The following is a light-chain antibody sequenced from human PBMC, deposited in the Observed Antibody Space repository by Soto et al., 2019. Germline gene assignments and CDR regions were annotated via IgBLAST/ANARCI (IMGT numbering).Light chain of an antibody. CDR3: QQRSNWPPIT. Sequence: EIVLTQSPATLSLSPGERATLSCRASQSVSSYLAWYQQKPGQAPGLLIYDASNRATGIPARFSGSGSGTAFTLTISSLEPEDFAGYYCQQRSNWPPITFGQGTRLEIK. V-gene: IGKV3-11*01. J-gene: IGKJ5*01. CDR1: QSVSSY. CDR2: DAS.